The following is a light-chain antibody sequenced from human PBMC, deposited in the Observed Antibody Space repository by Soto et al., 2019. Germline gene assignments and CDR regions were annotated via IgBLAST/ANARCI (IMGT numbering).Light chain of an antibody. J-gene: IGKJ4*01. CDR2: GTS. Sequence: QSAASLSAYVGDRVTITCRASQSISSYLNWYQQKPGTAPKILIYGTSTLRSGVPSRFSGSGSGTHFTLTISDLQPEDFATYFCQQALSFPLPFGGVTIVAIK. V-gene: IGKV1-39*01. CDR3: QQALSFPLP. CDR1: QSISSY.